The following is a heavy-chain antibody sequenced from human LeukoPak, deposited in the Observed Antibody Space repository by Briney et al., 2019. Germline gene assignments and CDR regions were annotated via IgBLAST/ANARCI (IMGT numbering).Heavy chain of an antibody. CDR3: AREGRWLPFDY. V-gene: IGHV3-23*01. Sequence: GGSLRLSCAASGVTFSTYPMAWVRQGPGKGLEWISSISDSGTSTFYADSVKGRFAISRDNSKNTLYLQMNSLRAEDTAVYYCAREGRWLPFDYWGQGTLVTVSS. CDR1: GVTFSTYP. J-gene: IGHJ4*02. D-gene: IGHD5-12*01. CDR2: ISDSGTST.